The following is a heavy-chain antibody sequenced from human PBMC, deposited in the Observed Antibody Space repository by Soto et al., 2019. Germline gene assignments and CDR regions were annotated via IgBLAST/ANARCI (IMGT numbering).Heavy chain of an antibody. CDR1: GGSISSSNW. Sequence: SETLSITCAVSGGSISSSNWWSWVRQPPGKGLEWIGEIYHSGSTNYNPSLKSRVTISVDKSENQFSLKLSSVTAADTAVYYCASLLCYYDSSGYSKNFDYWGQGTLVTVSS. CDR3: ASLLCYYDSSGYSKNFDY. J-gene: IGHJ4*02. CDR2: IYHSGST. D-gene: IGHD3-22*01. V-gene: IGHV4-4*02.